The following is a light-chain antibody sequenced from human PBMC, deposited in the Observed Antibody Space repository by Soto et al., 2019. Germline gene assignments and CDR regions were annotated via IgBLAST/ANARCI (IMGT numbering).Light chain of an antibody. Sequence: DIVMTQSPDSLAVSLGERATINCKSSQSVLYSSNNKNYLAWYQLKPGQPPKLLIYWASTRESGVPDRFSGSGSETDFTLTISSLQADDVAVYYCQQYYSTPQTFGQGTKVEIK. CDR3: QQYYSTPQT. CDR2: WAS. J-gene: IGKJ1*01. CDR1: QSVLYSSNNKNY. V-gene: IGKV4-1*01.